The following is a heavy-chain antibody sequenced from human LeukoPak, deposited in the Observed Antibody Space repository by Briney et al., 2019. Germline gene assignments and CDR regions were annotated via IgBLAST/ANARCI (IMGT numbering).Heavy chain of an antibody. V-gene: IGHV3-30*03. CDR1: GFTFSSYS. J-gene: IGHJ5*02. CDR3: ARDQGGYCSSTSCSNWFDP. CDR2: ISYDGSNK. D-gene: IGHD2-2*01. Sequence: GGSLRLSCAASGFTFSSYSMNWVRQAPGKRLEWVAVISYDGSNKYYADSVKGRFTISRDNSKNTLYLQMNSLRAEDTALYHCARDQGGYCSSTSCSNWFDPWGQGTLVTVSP.